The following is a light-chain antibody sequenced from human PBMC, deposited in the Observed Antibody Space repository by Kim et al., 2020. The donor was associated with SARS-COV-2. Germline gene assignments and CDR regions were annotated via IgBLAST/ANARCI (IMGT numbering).Light chain of an antibody. J-gene: IGLJ3*02. CDR2: DVS. CDR1: SSDVGGYNY. CDR3: SSYTSSSTPSWV. V-gene: IGLV2-14*03. Sequence: MTISCTGTSSDVGGYNYVSWYQQHPGKAPKLMIYDVSNRPSGVSNRFSGSKSGNTASLTISGLQAEDEADYYCSSYTSSSTPSWVFGGGTQLTVL.